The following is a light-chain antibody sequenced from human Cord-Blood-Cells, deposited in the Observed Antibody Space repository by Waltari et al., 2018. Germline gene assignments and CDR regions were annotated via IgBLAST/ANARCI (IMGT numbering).Light chain of an antibody. CDR2: AAS. J-gene: IGKJ2*01. V-gene: IGKV1-8*01. Sequence: AIRMTQSPSSFSASTGDRVTITCRASQGISSYLAWYQQKPGKAPKRLIYAASTLQSGVPSRFSCNGCGTDFTLTISLLQSEDLATYYCQQYYSYPYTCGQGTKLEI. CDR3: QQYYSYPYT. CDR1: QGISSY.